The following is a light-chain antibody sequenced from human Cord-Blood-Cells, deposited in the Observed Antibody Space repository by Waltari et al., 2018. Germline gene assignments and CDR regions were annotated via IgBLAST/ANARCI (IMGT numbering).Light chain of an antibody. V-gene: IGLV1-40*01. CDR1: SSNIGAGYD. J-gene: IGLJ3*02. Sequence: QSVLTQPPSVSGAPGQRVTISCTGSSSNIGAGYDVHWYQQLPGTAPKLLIDGNRQRPAGVPARFAGAESGTSASLAITGLQAEDEADYYCQSYDSSLSGSVFGGGTKLTVL. CDR3: QSYDSSLSGSV. CDR2: GNR.